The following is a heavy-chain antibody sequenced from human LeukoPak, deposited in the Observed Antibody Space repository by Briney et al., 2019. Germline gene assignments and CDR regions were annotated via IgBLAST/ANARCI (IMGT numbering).Heavy chain of an antibody. CDR1: GFTFHDYA. Sequence: GGSLRLSCAASGFTFHDYAMFWIRQAPGKGLEWVSAISGSGGSTYYADSVKGRFTISRDNSKNTLYLQMNSLRAEDTAVYYCAKEGTGHAEYFQHWGQGTLVTVSS. V-gene: IGHV3-23*01. J-gene: IGHJ1*01. CDR2: ISGSGGST. CDR3: AKEGTGHAEYFQH. D-gene: IGHD3-10*01.